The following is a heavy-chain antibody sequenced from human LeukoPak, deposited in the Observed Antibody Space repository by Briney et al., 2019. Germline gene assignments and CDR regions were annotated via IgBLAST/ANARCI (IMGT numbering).Heavy chain of an antibody. CDR1: GFTFSSYG. J-gene: IGHJ4*02. Sequence: GSLRLSFAASGFTFSSYGMHWVRQAPGKGLEGVAFIRYDGSNKYYADSVKGRFTISRDNSKNTLYLQMNSLRAEDTAVYYCAKDLRYKYQLLGYWGQGTLVTVSS. CDR2: IRYDGSNK. V-gene: IGHV3-30*02. CDR3: AKDLRYKYQLLGY. D-gene: IGHD2-2*01.